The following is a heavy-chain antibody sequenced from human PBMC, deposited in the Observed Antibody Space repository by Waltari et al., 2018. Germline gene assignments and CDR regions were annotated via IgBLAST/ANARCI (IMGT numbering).Heavy chain of an antibody. V-gene: IGHV1-69*05. CDR3: ARVHGGSSWDYFDY. J-gene: IGHJ4*02. Sequence: VQLVQSGAEVKKPGSSVKVSCKASGGTFSSYAISWVRKAPGQGIEWMGELIPIFGTANYAQKFPARVTFTTDESTRTAYLWLSSLRSEDTAVYYCARVHGGSSWDYFDYWGQGPLVTVSS. CDR2: LIPIFGTA. D-gene: IGHD2-15*01. CDR1: GGTFSSYA.